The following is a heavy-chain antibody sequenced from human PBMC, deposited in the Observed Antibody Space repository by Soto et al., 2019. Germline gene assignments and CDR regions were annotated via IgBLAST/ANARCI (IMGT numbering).Heavy chain of an antibody. D-gene: IGHD3-9*01. CDR1: GFTFSSYG. Sequence: GGSLRLSCAASGFTFSSYGMHWVRQAPGKGLEWVAVIWYDGSNKYYADSVKGRFTISRDNSKNTLYLQMNSLRAEDTAVYYCARGLTGYYEAVPSFDPWGQGTLVTVSS. V-gene: IGHV3-33*01. CDR2: IWYDGSNK. CDR3: ARGLTGYYEAVPSFDP. J-gene: IGHJ5*02.